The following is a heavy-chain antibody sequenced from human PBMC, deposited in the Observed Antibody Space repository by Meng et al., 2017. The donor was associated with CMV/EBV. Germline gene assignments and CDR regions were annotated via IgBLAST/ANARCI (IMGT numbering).Heavy chain of an antibody. J-gene: IGHJ6*02. V-gene: IGHV3-30-3*01. CDR3: VSSKAGHFYYYGLDV. Sequence: GGSLRLSCAASRFTFSSYAMHRVRQAPGKGLQWVAVISYDGSNKFYADSVKGRFTISRDNSKNTLYLQMNSLRTEDTAVYYCVSSKAGHFYYYGLDVWGQGTTVTVSS. CDR1: RFTFSSYA. CDR2: ISYDGSNK.